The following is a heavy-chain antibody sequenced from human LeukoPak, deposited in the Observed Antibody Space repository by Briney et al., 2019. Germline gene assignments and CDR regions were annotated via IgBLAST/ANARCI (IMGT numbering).Heavy chain of an antibody. V-gene: IGHV1-2*02. CDR2: INPNSGGA. CDR3: ASPSCSSTSCHNKEGFSYYYYYMDV. CDR1: GYTCTGYY. Sequence: ASVKVSCKASGYTCTGYYMHWVRQAPGQGLEWMGWINPNSGGAKYAQKFQGRVTITADKSTSTAYMELSSLRSEDTAVYYCASPSCSSTSCHNKEGFSYYYYYMDVWGKGTTVTVSS. J-gene: IGHJ6*03. D-gene: IGHD2-2*02.